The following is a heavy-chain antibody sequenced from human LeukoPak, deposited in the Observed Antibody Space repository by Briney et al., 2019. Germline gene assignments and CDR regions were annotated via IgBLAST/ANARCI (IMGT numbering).Heavy chain of an antibody. CDR1: GLTFSNSW. D-gene: IGHD3-10*01. V-gene: IGHV3-74*01. CDR3: ARVSGLGMNEYYQH. Sequence: GGSLRLSCEASGLTFSNSWMHWARQAPGEGLVWVSRINNEGTTISYADSVKGRFTISRDNAKNTLYLQMNSLRAEDTAVYYCARVSGLGMNEYYQHWGQGTLVTVAS. CDR2: INNEGTTI. J-gene: IGHJ1*01.